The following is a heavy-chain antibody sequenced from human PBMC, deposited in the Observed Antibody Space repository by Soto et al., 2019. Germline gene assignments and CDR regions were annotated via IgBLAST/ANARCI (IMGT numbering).Heavy chain of an antibody. Sequence: QVQLQESGPGLVKPSQTLSLTCTVSGGSISSGGYYWSWIRQHPGKGLEWIGYIYYSGSTYYNPSLKSRVTISVDTSKNQFSLKQSSVTAADTAVYYCARGHYDSSGRGNFDYWGQGTLVTVSS. CDR3: ARGHYDSSGRGNFDY. CDR2: IYYSGST. V-gene: IGHV4-31*03. J-gene: IGHJ4*02. CDR1: GGSISSGGYY. D-gene: IGHD3-22*01.